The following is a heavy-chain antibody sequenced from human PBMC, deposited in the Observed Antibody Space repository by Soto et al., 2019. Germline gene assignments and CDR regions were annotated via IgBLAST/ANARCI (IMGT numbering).Heavy chain of an antibody. CDR2: IYYSGST. CDR1: GGSISSSSYY. J-gene: IGHJ4*02. Sequence: QLQLQESGPGLVKPSETLSLTCTVSGGSISSSSYYWGWIRQPPGKGLEWIGSIYYSGSTCYNPSLKSRVTISVDTSKNQFSLKLSSVTAADTAVYYCASDHIAVAPAYWGQGTLVTVSS. CDR3: ASDHIAVAPAY. V-gene: IGHV4-39*01. D-gene: IGHD6-19*01.